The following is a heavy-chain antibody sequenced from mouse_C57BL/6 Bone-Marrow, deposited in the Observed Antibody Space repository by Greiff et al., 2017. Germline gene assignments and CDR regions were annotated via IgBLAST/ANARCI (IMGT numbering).Heavy chain of an antibody. V-gene: IGHV1-62-2*01. CDR3: TRHEDEAGTGWYFDV. D-gene: IGHD4-1*01. CDR2: FYPGSGSI. Sequence: QVHVKQSGAELVKPGASVKLSCKASGYTFTEYTIHWVKQRSGQGLEWIGWFYPGSGSIKYNEKFKDKATLTADKSSSTAYMELSRLTSEDSAVYFCTRHEDEAGTGWYFDVWGTGTTVTVSS. CDR1: GYTFTEYT. J-gene: IGHJ1*03.